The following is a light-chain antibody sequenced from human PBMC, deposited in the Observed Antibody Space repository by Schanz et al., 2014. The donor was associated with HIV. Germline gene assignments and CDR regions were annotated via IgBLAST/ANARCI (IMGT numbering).Light chain of an antibody. Sequence: DIQMTQSPSTLSASVGDRVTITCRASQSISDRLAWYQHKSGRAPKLLIYQASSLATGVPSRFRGSGTGTEFTLTISSLQPDDFATYYCQQYNGTFGQGTKVEIK. CDR1: QSISDR. CDR3: QQYNGT. CDR2: QAS. V-gene: IGKV1-5*03. J-gene: IGKJ1*01.